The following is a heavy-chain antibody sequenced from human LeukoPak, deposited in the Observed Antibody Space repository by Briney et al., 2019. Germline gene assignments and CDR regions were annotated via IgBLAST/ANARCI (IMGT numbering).Heavy chain of an antibody. V-gene: IGHV3-23*01. CDR2: IGVSGGST. CDR3: AKDAHHLMEHFDY. Sequence: PGGSLRLSCAASGFTFSSSAMSWVRQAPGKGLEWVSAIGVSGGSTYYADSVKGRFTISRDNSKNTLYLQMNSLRAEDTAVYYCAKDAHHLMEHFDYWGQGTLVTASS. CDR1: GFTFSSSA. J-gene: IGHJ4*02. D-gene: IGHD2-8*01.